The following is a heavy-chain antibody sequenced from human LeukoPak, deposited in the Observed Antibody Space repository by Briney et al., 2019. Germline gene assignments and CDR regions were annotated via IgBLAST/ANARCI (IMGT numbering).Heavy chain of an antibody. V-gene: IGHV3-23*01. Sequence: GGSPRLSCAASGFTFSSYGMSWVRQAPEKGLEWVSAISGNAGSTYYADSVKGRFTISRDNSKNTLYLQMNSLRAEDTAVYYCARPRGNVEMATNPFDYWGQGTLVTVSS. J-gene: IGHJ4*02. D-gene: IGHD5-24*01. CDR1: GFTFSSYG. CDR2: ISGNAGST. CDR3: ARPRGNVEMATNPFDY.